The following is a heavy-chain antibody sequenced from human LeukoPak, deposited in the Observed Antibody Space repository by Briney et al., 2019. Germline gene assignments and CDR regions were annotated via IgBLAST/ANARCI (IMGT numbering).Heavy chain of an antibody. Sequence: SEPLSLTCAVYGGSFRGYYWSWIRQPPGKGLEWIGEINHSGSTNYNPSLKSRVTISVDTSKNQFSLKLSSVTAADTAVYYCARGRYSAGDNWFDPWGQGTLVTVSS. CDR3: ARGRYSAGDNWFDP. D-gene: IGHD3-9*01. CDR1: GGSFRGYY. V-gene: IGHV4-34*01. CDR2: INHSGST. J-gene: IGHJ5*02.